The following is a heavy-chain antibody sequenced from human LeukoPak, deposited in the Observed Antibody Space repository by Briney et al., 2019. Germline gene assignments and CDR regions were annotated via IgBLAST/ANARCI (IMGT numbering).Heavy chain of an antibody. CDR2: ISSSSSYI. CDR1: GFTFSSYS. J-gene: IGHJ3*02. CDR3: ARDPGYCSGGSCYSIPNPNSDI. D-gene: IGHD2-15*01. Sequence: GSLRLSCAASGFTFSSYSMNWVRQAPGKGLEWVSSISSSSSYIYYADSVKGRFTISRDNAKNSLYLQMNSLRAEDTAVYYCARDPGYCSGGSCYSIPNPNSDIWGQGTMVTVSS. V-gene: IGHV3-21*01.